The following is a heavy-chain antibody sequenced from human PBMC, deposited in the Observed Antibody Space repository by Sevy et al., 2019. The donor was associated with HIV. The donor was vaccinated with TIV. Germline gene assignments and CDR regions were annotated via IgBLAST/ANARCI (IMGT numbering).Heavy chain of an antibody. V-gene: IGHV3-30*18. CDR3: AKGGAAPTTDDYYYGMDV. CDR2: ISYDRSIK. D-gene: IGHD6-6*01. CDR1: GITVSHSG. Sequence: GGSLRLSCAASGITVSHSGIPWVRQAPGKGLEWVAVISYDRSIKYYADSVKGRLTISRYSSKTTLILQMESLRAEDAAMYYCAKGGAAPTTDDYYYGMDVWGQGTTVTVSS. J-gene: IGHJ6*02.